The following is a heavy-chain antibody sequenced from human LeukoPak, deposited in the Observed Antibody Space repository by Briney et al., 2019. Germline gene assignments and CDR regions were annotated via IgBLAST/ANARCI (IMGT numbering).Heavy chain of an antibody. J-gene: IGHJ2*01. CDR1: GFTFDEYA. Sequence: PGGSLRLSCAASGFTFDEYAMHWVRQAPGKGLEWVSLISGDGGSTYYADSVKGRFTISRDNSKNSLYLQMNSLRTEDTALYYCAKGADYGGPQGYFELWGPGTLVTVSS. V-gene: IGHV3-43*02. CDR2: ISGDGGST. D-gene: IGHD4-23*01. CDR3: AKGADYGGPQGYFEL.